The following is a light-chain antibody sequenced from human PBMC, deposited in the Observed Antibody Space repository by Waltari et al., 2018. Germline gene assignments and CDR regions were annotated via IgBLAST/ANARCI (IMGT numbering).Light chain of an antibody. Sequence: SSELTQDPAVSVAMGQTVRITCQGDSLRSSYASWYQQRPGQAPLLAIYDKNNQPSGVRVRISGSSSNNTGSVTITGAQAEDEASYYCHSRDASGVAGSFGGGTKLTVL. V-gene: IGLV3-19*01. CDR2: DKN. J-gene: IGLJ2*01. CDR1: SLRSSY. CDR3: HSRDASGVAGS.